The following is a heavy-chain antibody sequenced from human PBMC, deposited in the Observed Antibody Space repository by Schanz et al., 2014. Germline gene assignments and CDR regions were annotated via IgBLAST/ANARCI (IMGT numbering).Heavy chain of an antibody. J-gene: IGHJ4*02. CDR2: ISRDGTTS. CDR3: ARDKGGYYPFDY. CDR1: RLTFGNYW. Sequence: EVQLVESGGGLVQPGGSLRLSCATSRLTFGNYWMSWVRQAPGKGLEWLSYISRDGTTSYYADSVKGRFTISRDNAKNSLYLQMNSLRAEDTAVYYCARDKGGYYPFDYWGQGTLVTVSS. D-gene: IGHD3-3*01. V-gene: IGHV3-48*04.